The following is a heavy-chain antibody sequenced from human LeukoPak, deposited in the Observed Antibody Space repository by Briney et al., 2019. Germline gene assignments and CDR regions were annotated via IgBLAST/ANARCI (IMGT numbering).Heavy chain of an antibody. CDR1: GGSISSYY. CDR3: ARYVVYGSGKYYFDY. CDR2: INYSGST. J-gene: IGHJ4*02. D-gene: IGHD3-10*01. V-gene: IGHV4-39*01. Sequence: SETLSLTCNVSGGSISSYYWSWIRQPPGKGLEWIASINYSGSTYYNPSLKSRVTISVDTSENQFSLKLSSVTAADTAVYYCARYVVYGSGKYYFDYWGQGTLVTVSS.